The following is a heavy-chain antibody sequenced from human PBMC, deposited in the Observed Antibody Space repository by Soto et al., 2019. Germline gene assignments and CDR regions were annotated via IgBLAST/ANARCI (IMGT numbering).Heavy chain of an antibody. V-gene: IGHV4-31*11. J-gene: IGHJ3*02. CDR3: AREETGNDALDI. Sequence: QLQLQESGPGLVKPSQTLSLTCAVSGGSLRSATYYWSWIRQHPGKGLEWIGYFYHSGSTYYKPCLRSRVTISLDTSKNQFSLNLRSVTDADTAIYYCAREETGNDALDIWGQGTLVTVSS. D-gene: IGHD1-1*01. CDR2: FYHSGST. CDR1: GGSLRSATYY.